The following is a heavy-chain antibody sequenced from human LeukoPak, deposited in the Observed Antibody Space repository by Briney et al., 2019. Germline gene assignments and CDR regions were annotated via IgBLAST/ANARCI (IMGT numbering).Heavy chain of an antibody. CDR2: INPSGGST. CDR3: AREGSRVGATWEGYYFDY. J-gene: IGHJ4*02. D-gene: IGHD1-26*01. V-gene: IGHV1-46*01. Sequence: GASVKVSCKASGYTFTSYYMHWVRQAPGQGLEWMGIINPSGGSTSYAQKFQGRVTMTRDMSTSTVYMELSSLRSEDTAVYYCAREGSRVGATWEGYYFDYWGQGTLVTVSS. CDR1: GYTFTSYY.